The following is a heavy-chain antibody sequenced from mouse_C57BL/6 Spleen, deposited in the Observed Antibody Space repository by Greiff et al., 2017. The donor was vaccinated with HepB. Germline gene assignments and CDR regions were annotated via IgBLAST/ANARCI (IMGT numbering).Heavy chain of an antibody. V-gene: IGHV5-4*01. CDR1: GFTFSSYA. CDR2: ISDGGSYT. CDR3: ASHGGTAMDY. J-gene: IGHJ4*01. Sequence: DVHLVESGGGLVKPGGSLKLSCAASGFTFSSYAMSWVRQTPEKRLEWVATISDGGSYTYYPDNVKGRFTISRDNAKNNLYLQMSHLKSEDTAMYYCASHGGTAMDYWGQGTSVTVSS.